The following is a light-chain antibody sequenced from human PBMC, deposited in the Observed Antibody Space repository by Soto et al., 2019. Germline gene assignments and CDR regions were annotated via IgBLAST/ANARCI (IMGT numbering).Light chain of an antibody. Sequence: EVVLTQSPGTLSLSPGERATLSCRASQSVTSSYLAWYQQKPGQAPRLVIYGASSRAAGVPDRFSGSGSGTDFSLTISRLEPEDFAVYYCQQYDDSPQTFGHGTKVEIK. CDR1: QSVTSSY. CDR3: QQYDDSPQT. J-gene: IGKJ2*01. V-gene: IGKV3-20*01. CDR2: GAS.